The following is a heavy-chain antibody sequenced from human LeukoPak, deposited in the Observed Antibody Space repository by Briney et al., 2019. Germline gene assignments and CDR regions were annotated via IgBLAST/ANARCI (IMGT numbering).Heavy chain of an antibody. D-gene: IGHD3-22*01. CDR3: AKDLFTMIVVSLDY. Sequence: PGGSLRLSCAASGFSVSSNYMSWVRQAPGKGLEWVSGISGSGGVTHYADSVKGRFTISRDNSKNTLYLQMNSLRAEDTAVYYCAKDLFTMIVVSLDYWGQGTLVTVSS. V-gene: IGHV3-23*01. J-gene: IGHJ4*02. CDR1: GFSVSSNY. CDR2: ISGSGGVT.